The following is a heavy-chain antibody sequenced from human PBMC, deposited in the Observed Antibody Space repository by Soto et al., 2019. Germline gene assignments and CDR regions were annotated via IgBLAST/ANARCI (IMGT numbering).Heavy chain of an antibody. CDR3: ARVDGYYFDY. Sequence: QVQLVESGGGVVQPGRSLRLSCAASGFTFSSYAMHWVRQAPGKGLEWVAVISYDGSNKYYADSVKGRFTISRDNSKNTLYLQMNSLRAEDTAVYYCARVDGYYFDYWGQGTLLTVSS. V-gene: IGHV3-30-3*01. CDR2: ISYDGSNK. CDR1: GFTFSSYA. J-gene: IGHJ4*02.